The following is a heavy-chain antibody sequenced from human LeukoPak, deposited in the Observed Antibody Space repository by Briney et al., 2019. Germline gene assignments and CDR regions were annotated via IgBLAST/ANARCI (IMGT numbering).Heavy chain of an antibody. Sequence: PGGFLRLSCAASGFSFSSYAMSWVRQAPGKGLEWVSGISGSGGSTYYADSVKGRFTISRDNSKNTLYVQMNSLRAEDTAVYYCAKARGFCSGGSCYNPFDPWGQGTLVTVSS. D-gene: IGHD2-15*01. CDR1: GFSFSSYA. J-gene: IGHJ5*02. V-gene: IGHV3-23*01. CDR3: AKARGFCSGGSCYNPFDP. CDR2: ISGSGGST.